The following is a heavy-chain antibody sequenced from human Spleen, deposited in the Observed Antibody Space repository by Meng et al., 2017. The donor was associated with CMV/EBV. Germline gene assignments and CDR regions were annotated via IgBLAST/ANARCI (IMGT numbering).Heavy chain of an antibody. CDR1: GGSISSSS. CDR3: ARDFWSGYYTGLGFDY. J-gene: IGHJ4*02. Sequence: GGSLRLSCTVSGGSISSSSYYWGWIRQPPGKGLEWVSSISSSSTYIHYADSVKGRFTISRDNAKNSLYLQMNSLTAEDTAVYYCARDFWSGYYTGLGFDYWGQGTLVTVSS. CDR2: ISSSSTYI. V-gene: IGHV3-21*01. D-gene: IGHD3-3*01.